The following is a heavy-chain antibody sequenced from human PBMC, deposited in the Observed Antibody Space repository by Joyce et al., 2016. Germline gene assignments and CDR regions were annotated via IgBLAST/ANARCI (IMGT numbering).Heavy chain of an antibody. CDR3: ARVPYSRPYYDYYLDI. V-gene: IGHV7-4-1*02. J-gene: IGHJ6*03. D-gene: IGHD4-11*01. CDR1: AHTFNRNG. Sequence: QVQLVQSGSELKNPGASVQVSCKPSAHTFNRNGISWVRQAPGQGLQWMGWINTNTRKPTYAQGFTGRFVFSLDTSVSTAYLQISNLKPDDTAVYYCARVPYSRPYYDYYLDIWGKGTTVTVFS. CDR2: INTNTRKP.